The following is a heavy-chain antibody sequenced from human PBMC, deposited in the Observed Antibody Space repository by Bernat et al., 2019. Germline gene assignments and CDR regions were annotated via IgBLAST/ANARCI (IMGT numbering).Heavy chain of an antibody. Sequence: QVTLRESGPALVKPTQTLTLTCTFSGFSLSTSGMCVSWIRQPPGKALEWLALIDWDDDKYYSTSLKTRLTISKDTSKNQVVLTMTNMDPVDTATYYCARIRKDYYGSGSRNYDYYGMDVWGQGTTVTVSS. V-gene: IGHV2-70*01. CDR2: IDWDDDK. CDR1: GFSLSTSGMC. CDR3: ARIRKDYYGSGSRNYDYYGMDV. D-gene: IGHD3-10*01. J-gene: IGHJ6*02.